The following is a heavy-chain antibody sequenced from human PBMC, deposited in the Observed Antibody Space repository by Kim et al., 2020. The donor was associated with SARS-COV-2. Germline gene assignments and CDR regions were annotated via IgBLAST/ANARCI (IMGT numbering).Heavy chain of an antibody. CDR2: INHSGST. CDR1: GGSFSGYY. Sequence: SETLSLTCAVYGGSFSGYYWSWIRQPPGKGLEWIGEINHSGSTNYNPSLKSRVTISVDTSKNQFSLKLSSVTAADTAVYYCAREVVDVSGGSCYHYDYWGQGTLVTVSS. V-gene: IGHV4-34*01. J-gene: IGHJ4*02. D-gene: IGHD2-15*01. CDR3: AREVVDVSGGSCYHYDY.